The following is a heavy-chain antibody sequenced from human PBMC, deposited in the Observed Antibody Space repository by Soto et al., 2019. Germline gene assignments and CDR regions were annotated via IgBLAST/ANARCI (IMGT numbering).Heavy chain of an antibody. V-gene: IGHV1-69*15. Sequence: AAVKVSCRASGGNFRSKAISWVRQAPGHGLEWMGRIIPMFSTPHYAQKFQGRVTIIADESTTTVNMEMRGLTYEDTAVYYCARAQFSDILTADDYGMDVWGQGTSVTVSS. CDR1: GGNFRSKA. CDR2: IIPMFSTP. CDR3: ARAQFSDILTADDYGMDV. D-gene: IGHD3-9*01. J-gene: IGHJ6*02.